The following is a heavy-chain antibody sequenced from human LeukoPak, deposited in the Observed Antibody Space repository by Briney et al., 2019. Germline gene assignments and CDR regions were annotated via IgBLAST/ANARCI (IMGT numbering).Heavy chain of an antibody. J-gene: IGHJ4*02. D-gene: IGHD5-18*01. CDR1: GFTFSDYY. V-gene: IGHV3-23*01. CDR2: ISGSGGST. Sequence: GGSLRLSCAASGFTFSDYYMSWVRQAPGKGLEWVSAISGSGGSTYYADSVKGRFTISRDNSKNTLYLQMNSLRAEDTAVYYCAKDPLDTAFFDYWGQGTLVTVSS. CDR3: AKDPLDTAFFDY.